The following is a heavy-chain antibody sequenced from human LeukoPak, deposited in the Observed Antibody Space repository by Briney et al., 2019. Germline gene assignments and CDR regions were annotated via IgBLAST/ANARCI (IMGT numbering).Heavy chain of an antibody. CDR2: ISAYNGNT. J-gene: IGHJ4*02. V-gene: IGHV1-18*01. CDR1: GYTFTSYG. Sequence: ASVKVSCKASGYTFTSYGISWVRQAPGQGLEWMGWISAYNGNTNYAQKLQGRVTMTTDTSTSTAYMELRSLRSVDTAVYYCARRNGDYDILTGLEDYWGQGTLVTVSS. CDR3: ARRNGDYDILTGLEDY. D-gene: IGHD3-9*01.